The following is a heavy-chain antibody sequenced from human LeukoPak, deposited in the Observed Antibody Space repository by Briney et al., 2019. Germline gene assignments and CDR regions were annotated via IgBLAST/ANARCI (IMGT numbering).Heavy chain of an antibody. J-gene: IGHJ4*02. V-gene: IGHV4-31*03. D-gene: IGHD5-12*01. CDR3: ARANSGYDVEFDY. Sequence: SQTLSLTCTVSGGSISSGGYYWSWIRQHPGTGLEWIGYIYYSGSTYYNPSLKSRVTISVDTSKNQFSLKLSSVTAADTAVYYCARANSGYDVEFDYWGQGTLVTVSS. CDR1: GGSISSGGYY. CDR2: IYYSGST.